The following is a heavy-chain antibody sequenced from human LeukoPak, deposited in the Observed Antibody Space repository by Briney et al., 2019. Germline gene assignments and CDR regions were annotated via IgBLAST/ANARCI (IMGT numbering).Heavy chain of an antibody. J-gene: IGHJ6*02. D-gene: IGHD3-10*01. CDR3: ARSHYSGSGSYLHGTDV. Sequence: ASVNVSCKASGYTLIGYYIHWVRQAPGQGLEWMGWINPNSGLSRYAQKIQGRVTMTRDTSISTAYMEVSGLRSDDTAVYYCARSHYSGSGSYLHGTDVWGQGTTVSVSS. CDR2: INPNSGLS. V-gene: IGHV1-2*02. CDR1: GYTLIGYY.